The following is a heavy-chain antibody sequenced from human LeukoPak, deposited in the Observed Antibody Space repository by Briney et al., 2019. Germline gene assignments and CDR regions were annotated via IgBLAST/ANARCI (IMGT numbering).Heavy chain of an antibody. CDR2: ISGSGGST. V-gene: IGHV3-23*01. CDR1: GFTFSSYA. J-gene: IGHJ6*03. Sequence: GGSPRLSCAASGFTFSSYAMSWVRQAPGKGLEWVSAISGSGGSTYYADSVKGRFTISRDNSKNTLYLQMNSLRAEDTAVYYCTSYYYDDNYFYYMDVWGTGTTVTVSS. D-gene: IGHD3-22*01. CDR3: TSYYYDDNYFYYMDV.